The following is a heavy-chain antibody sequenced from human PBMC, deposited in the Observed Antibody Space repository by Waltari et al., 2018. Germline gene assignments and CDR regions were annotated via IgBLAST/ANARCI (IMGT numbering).Heavy chain of an antibody. CDR3: ARDQWGGSNYFDSNGYGDFDY. CDR2: IKQDGSEN. Sequence: EVQLVESGGGLVQPGGSLRLSCAASGFTFSSYWMSWVRQAPGKGLEWVANIKQDGSENYDVDAVKGRCTISRDNARNLLYLQMNSLRAEDTAVYYCARDQWGGSNYFDSNGYGDFDYWGQGTLVTVSS. CDR1: GFTFSSYW. D-gene: IGHD3-22*01. J-gene: IGHJ4*02. V-gene: IGHV3-7*04.